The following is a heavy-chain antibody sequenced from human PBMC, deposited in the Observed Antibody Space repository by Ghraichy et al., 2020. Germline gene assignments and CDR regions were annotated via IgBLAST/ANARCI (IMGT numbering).Heavy chain of an antibody. J-gene: IGHJ1*01. CDR1: GFTFSSYS. D-gene: IGHD6-19*01. V-gene: IGHV3-21*01. CDR2: ISSSSSYI. Sequence: GGSLRLSCAASGFTFSSYSMNWVRQAPGKGLEWVSSISSSSSYIYYADSVKGRFTISRDNAKNSLYLQMNSLRAEDTAVYYCASSADSSGWPEYFQHWGQGTLVTVSP. CDR3: ASSADSSGWPEYFQH.